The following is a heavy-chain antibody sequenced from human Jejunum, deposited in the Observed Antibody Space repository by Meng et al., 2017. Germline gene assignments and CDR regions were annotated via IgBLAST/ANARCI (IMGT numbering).Heavy chain of an antibody. CDR2: IYYSGTT. D-gene: IGHD2-2*01. V-gene: IGHV4-30-4*01. Sequence: QVELQESGPGLVKPSQTLSLTCPVSGDSIRGADYYWTWIRQAPGKGLEWIGYIYYSGTTYYNPSLKTRLILSVDTSTNRFSLNLSSVAAADTAMYYCARSRVVPAAYFDSWGHGTLVTV. CDR3: ARSRVVPAAYFDS. CDR1: GDSIRGADYY. J-gene: IGHJ4*01.